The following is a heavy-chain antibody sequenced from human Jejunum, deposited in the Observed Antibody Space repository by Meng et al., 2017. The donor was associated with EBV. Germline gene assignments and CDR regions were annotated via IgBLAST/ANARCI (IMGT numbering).Heavy chain of an antibody. J-gene: IGHJ4*02. Sequence: QVQLVQSGAEVKKPGASVKVSCKASGYTFTRNGISWVRQAPGQGLEWMGWISANSGDTSYAQKFQGRVTLTTDTSTSTAYMELRSLRSDDSAVYYCAREQAGTYQFDYWGQGSLVTVSS. CDR1: GYTFTRNG. CDR2: ISANSGDT. D-gene: IGHD6-19*01. V-gene: IGHV1-18*01. CDR3: AREQAGTYQFDY.